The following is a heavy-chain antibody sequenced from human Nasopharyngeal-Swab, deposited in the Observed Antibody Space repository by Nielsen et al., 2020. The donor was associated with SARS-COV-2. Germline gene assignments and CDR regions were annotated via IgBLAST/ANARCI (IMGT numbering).Heavy chain of an antibody. Sequence: GGSLRLSCAASRFTFSSYAMHWVRQAPGKGLEWVAFMSYDGSNKYYADSVKGRFTISRDNSNNTLYLQMSSLRPEDTAVYFCARARPRLSRSIAAAGLDTFDIWGQGTMVTVSS. CDR2: MSYDGSNK. CDR1: RFTFSSYA. V-gene: IGHV3-30-3*01. CDR3: ARARPRLSRSIAAAGLDTFDI. D-gene: IGHD6-13*01. J-gene: IGHJ3*02.